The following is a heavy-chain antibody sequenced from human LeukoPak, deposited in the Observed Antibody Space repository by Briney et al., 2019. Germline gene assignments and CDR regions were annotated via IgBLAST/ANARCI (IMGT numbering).Heavy chain of an antibody. CDR2: ISAYNGNT. CDR1: GYTFTSYG. CDR3: ARGPLLQYCSSTSCYNELDY. D-gene: IGHD2-2*02. V-gene: IGHV1-18*01. J-gene: IGHJ4*02. Sequence: ASVKVSCKASGYTFTSYGISWVRQAPGQGLEWMGWISAYNGNTNYAQKLQGRVTMTTDTSTSTAYMELRSLRSDDTAVYYCARGPLLQYCSSTSCYNELDYWGQGTLVTVSS.